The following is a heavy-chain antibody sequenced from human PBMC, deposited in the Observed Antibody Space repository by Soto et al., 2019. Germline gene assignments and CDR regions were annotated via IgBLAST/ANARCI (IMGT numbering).Heavy chain of an antibody. D-gene: IGHD3-3*01. CDR2: INPNSGRT. V-gene: IGHV1-2*04. J-gene: IGHJ6*03. Sequence: ASVKISCKASGYTFTGYYMLMVRQPPGQGRERMAWINPNSGRTNYAQKFPGWVTMTRATSISRAYMELSKLRSDDPAVYYCARDGLEGVVNRPYYYMHVLDNGKTVNVTS. CDR1: GYTFTGYY. CDR3: ARDGLEGVVNRPYYYMHV.